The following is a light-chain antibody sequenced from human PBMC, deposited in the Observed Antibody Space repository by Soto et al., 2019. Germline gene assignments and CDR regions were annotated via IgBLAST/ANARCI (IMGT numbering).Light chain of an antibody. CDR1: QSVFHSY. Sequence: EIVLTQSPGTLSFSPGERATFSCRASQSVFHSYVAWVQQKPGQPPRLLIYRASSRATGIPDRFSGSGSGTDFTLTFSRLEPEDFAVYYCQQYASARWTFGQGTKVEIK. J-gene: IGKJ1*01. V-gene: IGKV3-20*01. CDR3: QQYASARWT. CDR2: RAS.